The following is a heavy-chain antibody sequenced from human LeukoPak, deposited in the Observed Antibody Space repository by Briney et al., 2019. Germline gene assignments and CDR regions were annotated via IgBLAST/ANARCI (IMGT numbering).Heavy chain of an antibody. D-gene: IGHD7-27*01. Sequence: SGGSLRLSCAASGFTFSSYGMHWVRQAPGKGLEWVAFIRYDGSNKYYADSVKGRFTISRDNSKNTLYLQMNSLRAEDTAVYYRANTKWGYFDYWGQGTLVTVSS. CDR3: ANTKWGYFDY. CDR1: GFTFSSYG. J-gene: IGHJ4*02. V-gene: IGHV3-30*02. CDR2: IRYDGSNK.